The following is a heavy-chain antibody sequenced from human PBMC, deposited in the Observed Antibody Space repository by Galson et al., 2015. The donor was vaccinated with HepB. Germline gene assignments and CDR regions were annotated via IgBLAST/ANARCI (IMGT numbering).Heavy chain of an antibody. Sequence: SLRLSCAASGFTFSSYAMSWVRQAPGKGLEWVSAISGSGGSTYYADSVKGRFTISRDNSKNTLYLQMSSLRAEDTAVYYCAKARYCSGGSCYLGAYYFDYWGQGTLVTVSS. J-gene: IGHJ4*02. V-gene: IGHV3-23*01. CDR1: GFTFSSYA. CDR3: AKARYCSGGSCYLGAYYFDY. CDR2: ISGSGGST. D-gene: IGHD2-15*01.